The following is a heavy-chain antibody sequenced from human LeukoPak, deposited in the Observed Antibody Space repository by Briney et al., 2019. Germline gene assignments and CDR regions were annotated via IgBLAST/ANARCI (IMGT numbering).Heavy chain of an antibody. CDR3: AREGYYDSSADTASDY. Sequence: SVKVSCKASGGTFSSYAISWVRQAPGQGLEWMGRIIPIFGTANYAQKFQGRVTITTDESTSTAYMELSSLRSEDTAVYYCAREGYYDSSADTASDYWGQGTLVTVSS. V-gene: IGHV1-69*05. CDR1: GGTFSSYA. D-gene: IGHD3-22*01. J-gene: IGHJ4*02. CDR2: IIPIFGTA.